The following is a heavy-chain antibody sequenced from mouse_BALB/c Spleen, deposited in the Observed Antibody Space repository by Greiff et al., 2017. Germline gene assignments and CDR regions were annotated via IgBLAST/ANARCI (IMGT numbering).Heavy chain of an antibody. CDR1: GFSLTSYG. CDR2: IWSDGST. V-gene: IGHV2-6-2*01. CDR3: ARHSYYGSYFDY. J-gene: IGHJ2*01. D-gene: IGHD1-1*01. Sequence: VHLVESGPDLVAPSQSLSITCTVSGFSLTSYGVHWVRQPPGKGLEWLVVIWSDGSTTYNSALKSRLSISKDNSKSQVFLKMNSLQTDDTAMYYCARHSYYGSYFDYWGQGTTLTVSS.